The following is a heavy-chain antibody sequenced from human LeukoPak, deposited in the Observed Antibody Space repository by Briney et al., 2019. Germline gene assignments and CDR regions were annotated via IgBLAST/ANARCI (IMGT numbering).Heavy chain of an antibody. CDR2: IYYSGNT. D-gene: IGHD3-9*01. V-gene: IGHV4-39*07. CDR3: ATEGAAYYDILTGPFEY. CDR1: GGSISSSSYY. Sequence: SETLSLTCTVSGGSISSSSYYWGWVRQPPGKGLQWIGSIYYSGNTYYNPPLKSRVTISVDRSKNQFSLKLTSVTAADTAVYYCATEGAAYYDILTGPFEYWGQGTLVTVSS. J-gene: IGHJ4*02.